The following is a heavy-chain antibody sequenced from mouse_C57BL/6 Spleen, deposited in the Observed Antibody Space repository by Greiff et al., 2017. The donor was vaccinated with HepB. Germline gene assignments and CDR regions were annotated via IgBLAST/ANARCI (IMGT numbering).Heavy chain of an antibody. Sequence: VQLQESGAELVKPGASVKISCKASGYTFTDYYINWVKQRPGQGLEWHGKIGPGSGSTYYNEKFKGKATLTADKSSSTAYMQLSSLTSEDSAVYFGARGGFHYGGDYVDYWGQGTTLTVSS. J-gene: IGHJ2*01. CDR2: IGPGSGST. D-gene: IGHD1-1*01. CDR1: GYTFTDYY. V-gene: IGHV1-77*01. CDR3: ARGGFHYGGDYVDY.